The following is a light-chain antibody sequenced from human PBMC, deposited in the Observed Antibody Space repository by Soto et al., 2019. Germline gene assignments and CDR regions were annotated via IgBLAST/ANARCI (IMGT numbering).Light chain of an antibody. CDR3: CSYPGSHTWV. V-gene: IGLV2-11*01. J-gene: IGLJ3*02. CDR1: NSDFCNYNF. CDR2: DVS. Sequence: QSALPQPSSGCGSPGQSVTISCTGTNSDFCNYNFVSWYKQHPGKAPKVMIYDVSKRPSGVPDRFSGSKSGNTASLPISGLQAEDEADYYFCSYPGSHTWVFGGGTKLTVL.